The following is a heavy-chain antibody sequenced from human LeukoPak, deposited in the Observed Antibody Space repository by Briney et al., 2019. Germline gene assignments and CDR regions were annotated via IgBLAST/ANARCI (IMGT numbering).Heavy chain of an antibody. V-gene: IGHV3-30*03. D-gene: IGHD3-3*01. CDR3: ASWAGNTQSDSWSGPFDY. CDR2: ISYDGGNK. Sequence: PGRSLRLSCAASGFTFSSYGMHWVRQAPGKGLEWVAVISYDGGNKYYADSVKGRFTISRDNAKNSLYLQMSSLRVEDTAVYYCASWAGNTQSDSWSGPFDYWGQGTLVTVSS. CDR1: GFTFSSYG. J-gene: IGHJ4*02.